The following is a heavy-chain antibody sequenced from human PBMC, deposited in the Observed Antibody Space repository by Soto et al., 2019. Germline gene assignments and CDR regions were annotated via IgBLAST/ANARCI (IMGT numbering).Heavy chain of an antibody. CDR2: IYWDDDK. D-gene: IGHD3-3*01. J-gene: IGHJ4*02. Sequence: SGSPHGNPTKTPTPSSTLSELSIRTSGGGWGRILQPPGNALEWLALIYWDDDKRYSPSLKSRLTITKDTSKNQVVLTMTNMDPVDTATYYCANRQELRFLEWYPDYWGQVTLVTVSS. V-gene: IGHV2-5*02. CDR1: ELSIRTSGGG. CDR3: ANRQELRFLEWYPDY.